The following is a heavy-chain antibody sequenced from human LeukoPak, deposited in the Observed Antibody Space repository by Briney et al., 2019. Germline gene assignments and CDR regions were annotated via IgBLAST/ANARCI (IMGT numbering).Heavy chain of an antibody. V-gene: IGHV3-30-3*01. CDR2: ISSDGTNK. D-gene: IGHD2-21*02. CDR3: ARGAYEIVVVTAPTY. CDR1: GFTFSSYT. Sequence: GRSLRLSCAASGFTFSSYTIHWVRQAPGKGLEWVAVISSDGTNKYYADSVKGRFTISRDNSKNTLYLQVSSLRAEDTAVYYRARGAYEIVVVTAPTYWGQGTLVTVSS. J-gene: IGHJ4*02.